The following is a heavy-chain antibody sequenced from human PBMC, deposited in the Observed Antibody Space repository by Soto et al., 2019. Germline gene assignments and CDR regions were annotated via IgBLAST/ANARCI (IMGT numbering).Heavy chain of an antibody. V-gene: IGHV1-2*02. CDR1: GYTFTGYY. CDR2: INPNSGGT. CDR3: ASRRGYSYGPPDY. D-gene: IGHD5-18*01. J-gene: IGHJ4*02. Sequence: GASVKVSCKASGYTFTGYYMHWVRQAPGQGLEWMGWINPNSGGTNYAQKFQGRVTMTRDTSISTAYMELSRLRSDDTAVYYCASRRGYSYGPPDYWGQGTLVTVSS.